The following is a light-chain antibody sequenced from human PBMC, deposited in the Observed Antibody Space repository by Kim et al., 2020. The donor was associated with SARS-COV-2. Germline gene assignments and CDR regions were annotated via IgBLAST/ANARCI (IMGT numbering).Light chain of an antibody. J-gene: IGLJ3*02. Sequence: NFMLTQPHSVSESPGKTVTISCTRSSGSIASNYVQWYQQRPGSAPTTMIYEDNQRPSGVPDRFSGSIDSSSNSASLTISELETEDEADYYCQSYDSSNWVFGGGTQLTVL. V-gene: IGLV6-57*04. CDR3: QSYDSSNWV. CDR2: EDN. CDR1: SGSIASNY.